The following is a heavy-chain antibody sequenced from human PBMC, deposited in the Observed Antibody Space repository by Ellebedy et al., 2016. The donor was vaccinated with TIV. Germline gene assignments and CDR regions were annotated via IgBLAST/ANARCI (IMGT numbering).Heavy chain of an antibody. CDR1: GGSLSGYY. CDR2: TSQSGNT. V-gene: IGHV4-34*01. CDR3: AEGRSGWYYFDY. J-gene: IGHJ4*02. D-gene: IGHD6-19*01. Sequence: SETLSLTCAAYGGSLSGYYWSWVRQSPGKGLEWIGETSQSGNTNYNPSLKSRATITVDTSKNHFSLRLSSVTAADTAVYYCAEGRSGWYYFDYWGQGTLVAVSS.